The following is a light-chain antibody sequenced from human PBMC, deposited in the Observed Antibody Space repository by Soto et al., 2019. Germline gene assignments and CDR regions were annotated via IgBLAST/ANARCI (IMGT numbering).Light chain of an antibody. Sequence: EIVLTQSPGTLSLSPGERATLSCRASQSVSSNYLAWYQQKPGQAPRPLIYGASSRATGIPDRFSGSGAGTDFTLTIIRLESEDFAVYYCQQYGSSPWTFGQATKVDIK. J-gene: IGKJ1*01. CDR3: QQYGSSPWT. V-gene: IGKV3-20*01. CDR1: QSVSSNY. CDR2: GAS.